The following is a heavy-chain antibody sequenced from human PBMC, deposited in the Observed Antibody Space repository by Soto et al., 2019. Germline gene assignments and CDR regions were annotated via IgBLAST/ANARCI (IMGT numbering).Heavy chain of an antibody. CDR1: GFTFSSYA. CDR3: AKDPLYNWNDEVSYYYYMDV. D-gene: IGHD1-1*01. Sequence: EVQLLESGGVLVQPGGSLRLSCAASGFTFSSYAMNWVRQAPGKGLEWVSTTSRSGGNTYYADSVKGRFTISRDNSKNTLYLQMNSLRAEDTAIYYCAKDPLYNWNDEVSYYYYMDVWGKGTTVTVSS. J-gene: IGHJ6*03. V-gene: IGHV3-23*01. CDR2: TSRSGGNT.